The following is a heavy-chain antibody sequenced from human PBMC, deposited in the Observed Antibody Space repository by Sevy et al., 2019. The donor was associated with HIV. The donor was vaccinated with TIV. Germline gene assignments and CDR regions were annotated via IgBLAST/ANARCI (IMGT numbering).Heavy chain of an antibody. CDR3: ARWDADRRWYFDY. D-gene: IGHD1-26*01. J-gene: IGHJ4*02. V-gene: IGHV3-21*01. CDR2: ISRSSSYI. Sequence: GGSLRLSCAASGFSFSSYSMNWVRQAPGKGLEWASSISRSSSYIYYTDSVKGRFTISRDNAKNSLYLQMNSLRAEDTAVYYCARWDADRRWYFDYWGQRTLVTVSS. CDR1: GFSFSSYS.